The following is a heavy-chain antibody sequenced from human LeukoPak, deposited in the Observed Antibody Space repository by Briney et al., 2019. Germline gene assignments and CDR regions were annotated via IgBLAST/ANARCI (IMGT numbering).Heavy chain of an antibody. Sequence: PGGSLRLSCAASGFTFSSYWMHWVRQVPGEGLVWVSRINSDGSTTSYVDSVKARFTVSRDNAKNTLHLQMNSLRVEDTAMYYCARSISGWFGDSWDDALEMWGQGTMVTVSS. CDR3: ARSISGWFGDSWDDALEM. V-gene: IGHV3-74*01. CDR2: INSDGSTT. D-gene: IGHD3-10*01. CDR1: GFTFSSYW. J-gene: IGHJ3*02.